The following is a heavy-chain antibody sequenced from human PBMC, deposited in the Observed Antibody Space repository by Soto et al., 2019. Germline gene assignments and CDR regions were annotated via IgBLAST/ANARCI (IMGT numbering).Heavy chain of an antibody. CDR3: AREAGALDH. J-gene: IGHJ4*02. D-gene: IGHD1-26*01. Sequence: SETLSLTCDVFGWSLSDYHWTWIRQSPGKGLEWIGETDHRGDTNYNPSLKSRLTVSVDTSKKQFSLKLRSVTAADTAIYYCAREAGALDHWGQGTLVTVS. CDR2: TDHRGDT. V-gene: IGHV4-34*01. CDR1: GWSLSDYH.